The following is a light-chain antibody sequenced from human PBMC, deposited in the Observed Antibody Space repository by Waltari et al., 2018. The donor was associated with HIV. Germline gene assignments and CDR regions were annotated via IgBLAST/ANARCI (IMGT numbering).Light chain of an antibody. V-gene: IGKV3-11*01. J-gene: IGKJ4*01. CDR1: QSVSDF. Sequence: ETVLTQYPARLSLSPGERATLSCRANQSVSDFLAWYRQTPGQPPRLLIYVASTRATGTPARFSGSGSGTDFTLTISSLEPEDFAVYYCQQRSHWPLTFGGGTKVEMK. CDR2: VAS. CDR3: QQRSHWPLT.